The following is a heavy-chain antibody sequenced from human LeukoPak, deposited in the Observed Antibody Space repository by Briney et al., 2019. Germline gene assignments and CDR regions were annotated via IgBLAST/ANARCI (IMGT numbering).Heavy chain of an antibody. J-gene: IGHJ4*02. CDR1: GGSISSYY. V-gene: IGHV4-59*08. CDR2: IYYSGGT. CDR3: ARLHDGYRYGADY. Sequence: SETLSLTCTVSGGSISSYYWSWMRQPPGKGLEWIGYIYYSGGTNYNPPLKSRVTISVDTSKNQFSLKLSPVTAADTAVYYCARLHDGYRYGADYWGQGTLVTAS. D-gene: IGHD5-18*01.